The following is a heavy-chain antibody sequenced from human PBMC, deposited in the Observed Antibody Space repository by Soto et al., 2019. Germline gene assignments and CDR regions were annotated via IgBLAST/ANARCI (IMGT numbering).Heavy chain of an antibody. CDR1: GYIFTDHC. CDR2: ICPGYSNI. CDR3: VRLENYYSAFGSHHDYYHGMDV. D-gene: IGHD3-10*01. J-gene: IGHJ6*02. Sequence: PGESLKISCKGSGYIFTDHCIVWVRQMAGKGLEWVGIICPGYSNIIYSPSVQGQVTISADMSISTAYLQWSGLKASDTAMYYCVRLENYYSAFGSHHDYYHGMDVWGQGTTVTVSS. V-gene: IGHV5-51*01.